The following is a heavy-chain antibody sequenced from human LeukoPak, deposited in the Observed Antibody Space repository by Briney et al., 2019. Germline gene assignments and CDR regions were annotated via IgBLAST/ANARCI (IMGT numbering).Heavy chain of an antibody. J-gene: IGHJ6*02. D-gene: IGHD4-17*01. Sequence: ASVKVSCKASGYTFTSYYMHWVRQAPGQGLEWMGIINPSGGSTSYAQKCQGRVTMTRDMSTSTVYMELSSLRSEDTAVYYCARHPTQTPFPWGMDVWGQGTTVTVSS. CDR1: GYTFTSYY. CDR2: INPSGGST. V-gene: IGHV1-46*01. CDR3: ARHPTQTPFPWGMDV.